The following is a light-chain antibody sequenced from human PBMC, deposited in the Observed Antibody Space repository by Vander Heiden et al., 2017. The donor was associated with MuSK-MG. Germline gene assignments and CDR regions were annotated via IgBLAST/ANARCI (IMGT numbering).Light chain of an antibody. CDR3: QQYTSYPRT. CDR2: DAS. J-gene: IGKJ1*01. CDR1: QSISSW. Sequence: DIQITRSPSTLSASVGDRVTITCRASQSISSWLAWYLQKPGKAPKLLIYDASTLESGVPSRFSGSGSGTEFTLTISSLQPDDFATYYCQQYTSYPRTFGQGTKVEIQ. V-gene: IGKV1-5*01.